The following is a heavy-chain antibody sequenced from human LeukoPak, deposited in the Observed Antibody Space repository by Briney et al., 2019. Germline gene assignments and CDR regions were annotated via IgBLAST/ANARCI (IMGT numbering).Heavy chain of an antibody. J-gene: IGHJ4*02. D-gene: IGHD6-19*01. Sequence: SGPALLKPTPTLTLTCTFSGLSLRTRGMCVGWIRQPTGKDLERLSRNDWDDDKYYTTSIKTSITITKDSIQRQGDLTMTNMDPVDTATYYCARCTVAGRIGYWGQGTLVTVSS. V-gene: IGHV2-70*11. CDR1: GLSLRTRGMC. CDR2: NDWDDDK. CDR3: ARCTVAGRIGY.